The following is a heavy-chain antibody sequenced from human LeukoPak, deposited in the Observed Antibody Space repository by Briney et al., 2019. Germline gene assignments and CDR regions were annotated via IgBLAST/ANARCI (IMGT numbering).Heavy chain of an antibody. V-gene: IGHV1-69*06. CDR3: ARESVVTAHRALGY. CDR1: GGTFSSYA. D-gene: IGHD2-21*02. Sequence: SVKVSCKASGGTFSSYAISWVRQAPGQGLEWMGGIIPIFGTANYAQKFQGRVTITADKSTSTAYMELSSLISEDTAVYYCARESVVTAHRALGYWGQGTLVTVSS. J-gene: IGHJ4*02. CDR2: IIPIFGTA.